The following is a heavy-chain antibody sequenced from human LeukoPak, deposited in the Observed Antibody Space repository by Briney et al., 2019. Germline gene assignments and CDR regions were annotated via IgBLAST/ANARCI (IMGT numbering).Heavy chain of an antibody. CDR3: AREGPRGNSQFDY. CDR1: GGTFSSYG. D-gene: IGHD2/OR15-2a*01. CDR2: IWYDGSNK. V-gene: IGHV3-33*01. J-gene: IGHJ4*02. Sequence: SCKASGGTFSSYGMHWVRQAPGKGLEWVALIWYDGSNKYYTDSVKGRLTISRDNSKNILYLQMNSLRAEDTAIYYCAREGPRGNSQFDYWGQGTLVTVSS.